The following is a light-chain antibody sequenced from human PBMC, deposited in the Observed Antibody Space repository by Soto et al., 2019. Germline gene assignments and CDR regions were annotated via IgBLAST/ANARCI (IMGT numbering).Light chain of an antibody. Sequence: EIVLTQSPGTLSLSPGERATLSCRASQSVSSSYLAWYQQKPGQAPRLLIYGASSRATGIPDRLSGSGSETDFTLTISRLEPEDFAVYYCQQYGSSRTFGQGTKVEIK. J-gene: IGKJ1*01. CDR3: QQYGSSRT. CDR1: QSVSSSY. V-gene: IGKV3-20*01. CDR2: GAS.